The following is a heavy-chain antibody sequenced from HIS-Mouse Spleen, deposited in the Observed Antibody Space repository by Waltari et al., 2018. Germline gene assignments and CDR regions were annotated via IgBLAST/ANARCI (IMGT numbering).Heavy chain of an antibody. CDR3: AREIPYSSSWYDWYFDL. D-gene: IGHD6-13*01. V-gene: IGHV4-39*07. Sequence: QLQLQESGPGLVKPSETRSLTCTVSGGSISSSSDYWGWIRQPPGKGLEWIGSIYYSGSTYYNPSLKSRVTISVDTSKNQFSLKLSSVTAADTAVYYCAREIPYSSSWYDWYFDLWGRGTLVTVSS. CDR1: GGSISSSSDY. CDR2: IYYSGST. J-gene: IGHJ2*01.